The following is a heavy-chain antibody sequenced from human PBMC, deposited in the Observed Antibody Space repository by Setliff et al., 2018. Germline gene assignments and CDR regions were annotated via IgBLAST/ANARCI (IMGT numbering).Heavy chain of an antibody. V-gene: IGHV3-23*01. CDR2: ISGSGGST. D-gene: IGHD3-10*01. CDR3: ARDDLNPSLLWFGEFSGSYYYYYGMDV. J-gene: IGHJ6*02. CDR1: GFTFSSYA. Sequence: GGSLRLSCAASGFTFSSYAMSWVRQAPGRGLEWVSAISGSGGSTYYADSVKGRFTISRDNAKNSLYLQMNSLRAEDTAVYYCARDDLNPSLLWFGEFSGSYYYYYGMDVWGQGTTVTVSS.